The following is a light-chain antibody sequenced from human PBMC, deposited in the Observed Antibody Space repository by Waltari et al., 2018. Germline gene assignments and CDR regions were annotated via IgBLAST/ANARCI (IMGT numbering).Light chain of an antibody. CDR1: SSDVGGYNY. Sequence: QSALTQPPSASGSPGQSVTIPCTGTSSDVGGYNYVSWYQRHPGKTPKLWIYEVYKGPSGVPACFSGSKAGNVGSLTVSGLQAEDEADYYCGSFAGSKNFYVFGTGTKVSVL. J-gene: IGLJ1*01. V-gene: IGLV2-8*01. CDR3: GSFAGSKNFYV. CDR2: EVY.